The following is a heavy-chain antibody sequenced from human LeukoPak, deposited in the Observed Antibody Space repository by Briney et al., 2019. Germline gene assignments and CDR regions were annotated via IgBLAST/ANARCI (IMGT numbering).Heavy chain of an antibody. D-gene: IGHD2-8*01. Sequence: PSETLSLTCTVSGGSISSSSYYWGWIRQPPGKGLEWIGSIYYSGSTYYNPSLKSRVTISVDTSKNQFSLKLRSVTAADTAVFYCARRIGGVWFDPWGQGTLVTLSS. CDR1: GGSISSSSYY. V-gene: IGHV4-39*01. CDR2: IYYSGST. J-gene: IGHJ5*02. CDR3: ARRIGGVWFDP.